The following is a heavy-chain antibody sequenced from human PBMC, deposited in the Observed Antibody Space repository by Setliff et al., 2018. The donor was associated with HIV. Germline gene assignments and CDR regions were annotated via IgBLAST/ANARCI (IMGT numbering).Heavy chain of an antibody. CDR3: ARGGGLVVRGLIGMYYFDY. CDR1: GGSIRKEDYF. J-gene: IGHJ4*02. V-gene: IGHV4-61*02. CDR2: YYTSGST. D-gene: IGHD3-10*01. Sequence: PSETLSLTCTVSGGSIRKEDYFWSWIRQPAGKGLEWIGRYYTSGSTNYHPPFKSPVTISECTSENQFSLKLTSVTAADTAIYYCARGGGLVVRGLIGMYYFDYWGQGILVTVSS.